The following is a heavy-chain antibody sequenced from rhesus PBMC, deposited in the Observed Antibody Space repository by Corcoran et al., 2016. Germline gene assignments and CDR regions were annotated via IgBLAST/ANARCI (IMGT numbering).Heavy chain of an antibody. J-gene: IGHJ1*01. Sequence: QVQLQESGPGLVKPSETLSLTCAVSGGSISSGYYYWSWIRQPPGKGLEWIGYITYSGSTSYNPSLKSRVTISRDTSKNQFSMKLSSVTAADPAVYYCARAYSWNTPPGGYFEFWGQGALVTVSS. CDR1: GGSISSGYYY. CDR2: ITYSGST. D-gene: IGHD1-20*01. CDR3: ARAYSWNTPPGGYFEF. V-gene: IGHV4-122*02.